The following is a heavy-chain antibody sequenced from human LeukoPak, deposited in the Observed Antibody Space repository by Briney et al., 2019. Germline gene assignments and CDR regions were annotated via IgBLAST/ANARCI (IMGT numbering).Heavy chain of an antibody. Sequence: GGSLRLSCAASGFTFSSYAMSWVRQAPGQGLEWVSAISGSGGSTYYADSVRGRFTISRDNSKNTLYLQMNSLRAEDTAVYYCAKDMVRLLSSSTPLGFDPWGQGTLVTVSS. CDR3: AKDMVRLLSSSTPLGFDP. V-gene: IGHV3-23*01. D-gene: IGHD3-10*01. CDR2: ISGSGGST. J-gene: IGHJ5*02. CDR1: GFTFSSYA.